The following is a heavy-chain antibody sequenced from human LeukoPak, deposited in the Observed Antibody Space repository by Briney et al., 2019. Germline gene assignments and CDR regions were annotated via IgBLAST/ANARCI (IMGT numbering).Heavy chain of an antibody. Sequence: GGSLRLSCAASGFTFSSYWMSWVRQAPGKGPEWVANIKKDGSEKYYVDSVKGRFTISRDNAKNSLYLQMNSLRAEDTAVYYCARGTIAAAGYYYFDYWGQGTQVTVSS. CDR3: ARGTIAAAGYYYFDY. D-gene: IGHD6-13*01. V-gene: IGHV3-7*04. CDR2: IKKDGSEK. J-gene: IGHJ4*02. CDR1: GFTFSSYW.